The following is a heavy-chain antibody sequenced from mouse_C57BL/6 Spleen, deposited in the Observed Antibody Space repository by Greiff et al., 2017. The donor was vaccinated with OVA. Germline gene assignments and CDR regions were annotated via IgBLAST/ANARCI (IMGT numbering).Heavy chain of an antibody. J-gene: IGHJ2*01. D-gene: IGHD2-3*01. CDR2: IYPGDGAT. Sequence: VKLQESGPELVKPGASVKISCKASGYAFSSSWMNWVKQRPGKGLEWIGRIYPGDGATNYNGKFKGKATLTSDKSSSTAYMQLSSLTSEDSAVYFCARWLLGSCFDDWGQGTTLTVSS. V-gene: IGHV1-82*01. CDR1: GYAFSSSW. CDR3: ARWLLGSCFDD.